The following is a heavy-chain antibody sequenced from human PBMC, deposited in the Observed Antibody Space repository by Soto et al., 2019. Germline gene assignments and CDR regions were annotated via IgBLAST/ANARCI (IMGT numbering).Heavy chain of an antibody. Sequence: PSETLSLTCTVSGGSISSYYWSWIRQPPGKGLEWIGYIYYSGSTNYNPSLKSRVTISVDTSKNQFSLKLSSVTAADTAVYYCARHLPRNWFGPWGQGTLVTVPQ. J-gene: IGHJ5*02. V-gene: IGHV4-59*08. CDR2: IYYSGST. CDR1: GGSISSYY. CDR3: ARHLPRNWFGP.